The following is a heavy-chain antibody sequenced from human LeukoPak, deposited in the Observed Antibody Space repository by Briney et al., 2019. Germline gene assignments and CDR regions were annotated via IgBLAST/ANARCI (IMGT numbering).Heavy chain of an antibody. CDR3: AKDTAYYYGSGTHFDY. D-gene: IGHD3-10*01. J-gene: IGHJ4*02. Sequence: GGPLRLSCAASGFTFSSYAMSWVRQAPGKGLEWVSAISGSGGSTYYADSVKGRFTISRDNSKNTLYLQMNSLRAEDTAVYYCAKDTAYYYGSGTHFDYWGQGTLVTVSS. CDR1: GFTFSSYA. V-gene: IGHV3-23*01. CDR2: ISGSGGST.